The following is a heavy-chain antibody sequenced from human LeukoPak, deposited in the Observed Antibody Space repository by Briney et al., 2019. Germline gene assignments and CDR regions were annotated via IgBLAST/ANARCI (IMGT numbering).Heavy chain of an antibody. CDR1: GGSFSDYY. V-gene: IGHV4-34*01. CDR3: ASSVYDFWSGYSEN. Sequence: SEALSLTCAVDGGSFSDYYWTWFRQPPGKALEWIGEINRNGRTNYNPSLKSRVTISVDTSKNQFSLKLSSVTAADTAVYYCASSVYDFWSGYSENWGQGTLVTVSS. J-gene: IGHJ4*02. D-gene: IGHD3-3*01. CDR2: INRNGRT.